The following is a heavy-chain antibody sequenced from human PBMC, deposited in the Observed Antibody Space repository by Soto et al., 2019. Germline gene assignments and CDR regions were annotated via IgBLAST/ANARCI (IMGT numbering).Heavy chain of an antibody. Sequence: QVRLVQSGAEVKKPGSAVKVSCTASGDLFSRHAFNWVRQAPGQGLEWMGRIIPVFGSTIYEQKFQGRLTITADESTQTAYMELTRLTSDDTAMYFCARDRHDFGDYIRHPDWGQGTLVTVSS. V-gene: IGHV1-69*01. CDR2: IIPVFGST. J-gene: IGHJ4*02. D-gene: IGHD4-17*01. CDR3: ARDRHDFGDYIRHPD. CDR1: GDLFSRHA.